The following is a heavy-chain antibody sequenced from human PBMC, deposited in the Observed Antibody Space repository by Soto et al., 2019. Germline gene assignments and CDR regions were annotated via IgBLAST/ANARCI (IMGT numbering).Heavy chain of an antibody. J-gene: IGHJ4*02. CDR1: GGSISSGGYS. CDR2: IYHSGST. V-gene: IGHV4-30-2*01. D-gene: IGHD3-9*01. CDR3: ARHRDYDILTHYRKYYFDF. Sequence: SETLSLTCAVSGGSISSGGYSWNWIRQPPGKGLEWIGYIYHSGSTLYNPSLKSRVTISVDKSKNQFSLKLNSVTAADTAVYYCARHRDYDILTHYRKYYFDFWGQGTLVTVSS.